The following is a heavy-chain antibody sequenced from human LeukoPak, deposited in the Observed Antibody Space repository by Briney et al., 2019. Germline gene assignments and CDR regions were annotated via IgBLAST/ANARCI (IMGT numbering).Heavy chain of an antibody. V-gene: IGHV4-59*01. CDR1: GGSISNYC. Sequence: PSETLSLTCTASGGSISNYCWSWLRQPPGKGLEWIGYIYFSGTTNINPSLKSRVTISVDMSKSQFSLKLSSVTAADTAVYYCAREDPQTTVPEGLDVWGQGTTVTASS. J-gene: IGHJ6*02. CDR2: IYFSGTT. CDR3: AREDPQTTVPEGLDV. D-gene: IGHD4-17*01.